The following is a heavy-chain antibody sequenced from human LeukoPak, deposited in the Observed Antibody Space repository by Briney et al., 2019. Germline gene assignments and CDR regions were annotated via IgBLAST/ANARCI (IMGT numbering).Heavy chain of an antibody. CDR1: GYTFTSYD. CDR2: MNPNSGNT. D-gene: IGHD3-9*01. Sequence: GASVKVSCKASGYTFTSYDINWVRQATGQGLEWMGWMNPNSGNTGYAQKFQGRVTMTRNTSISTAYMELSSLRSEDTAVYYCARYLRYADAFDIWGQGTMVTVSS. J-gene: IGHJ3*02. V-gene: IGHV1-8*01. CDR3: ARYLRYADAFDI.